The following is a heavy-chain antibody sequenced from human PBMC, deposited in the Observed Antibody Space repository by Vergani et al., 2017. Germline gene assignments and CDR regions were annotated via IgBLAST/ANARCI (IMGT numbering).Heavy chain of an antibody. V-gene: IGHV5-10-1*03. CDR2: IDPSDSYT. CDR1: GYSFTSYW. Sequence: EVQLVQSGAEVKKPGESLRISCKGSGYSFTSYWISWVRQMPGKGLEWMGRIDPSDSYTNYSPSFQGHVTISADKSISTAYLQWSSLKASDTAMYYCARRTPKISSGWYKRGNWYYFDYWGQGTLVTVSS. J-gene: IGHJ4*02. CDR3: ARRTPKISSGWYKRGNWYYFDY. D-gene: IGHD6-19*01.